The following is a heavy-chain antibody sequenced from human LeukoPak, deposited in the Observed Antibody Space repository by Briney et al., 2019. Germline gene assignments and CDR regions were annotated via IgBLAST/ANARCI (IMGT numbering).Heavy chain of an antibody. CDR1: GYTFTSYG. D-gene: IGHD4-23*01. J-gene: IGHJ4*02. Sequence: GASVKVSCKASGYTFTSYGINWVRQAPGQGLEWMGWINSYNGNTNYAQKLQGRVTMTTDTSTSTAYMELRSVRSDDTAVYYCARDRVLAGCNVSDYWGQGTLVTDSS. V-gene: IGHV1-18*01. CDR3: ARDRVLAGCNVSDY. CDR2: INSYNGNT.